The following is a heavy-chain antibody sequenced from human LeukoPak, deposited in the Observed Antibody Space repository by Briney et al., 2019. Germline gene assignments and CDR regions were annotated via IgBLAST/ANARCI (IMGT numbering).Heavy chain of an antibody. CDR3: ARVTMVREKFDP. D-gene: IGHD3-10*01. J-gene: IGHJ5*02. CDR1: GGSISSGSYY. V-gene: IGHV4-61*02. Sequence: PSETLSLTCTVSGGSISSGSYYWSWIRQPAGKGLEWIGRIYTSGSTNYNPSLKSRVTISVDTSKNQFSLKLSSVTAADTAVYYCARVTMVREKFDPWGQGTLVTVSS. CDR2: IYTSGST.